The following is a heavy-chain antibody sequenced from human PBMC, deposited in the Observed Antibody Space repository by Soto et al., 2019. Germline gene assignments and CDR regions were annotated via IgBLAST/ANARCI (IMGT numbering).Heavy chain of an antibody. CDR2: ISAYNGNT. V-gene: IGHV1-18*01. J-gene: IGHJ4*02. D-gene: IGHD3-9*01. CDR1: GYTFTSYG. CDR3: ASEAPYYGILTGYPF. Sequence: ASVKVSCKASGYTFTSYGISWVRQAPGQGLEWMGWISAYNGNTNYAQKLQGRVTMTTDTSTSTAYMELRSLRSDDTAVYYCASEAPYYGILTGYPFWGQGTLVTGSS.